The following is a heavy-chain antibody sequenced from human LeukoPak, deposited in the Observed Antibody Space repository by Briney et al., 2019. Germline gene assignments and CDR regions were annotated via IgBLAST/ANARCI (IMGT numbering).Heavy chain of an antibody. J-gene: IGHJ2*01. V-gene: IGHV4-34*01. CDR2: IHYTGAT. CDR3: ARGVLGPYYFDL. CDR1: GGTFGGYY. D-gene: IGHD7-27*01. Sequence: SETLSLTCAVYGGTFGGYYWSWIRQPPGKGLEWIGEIHYTGATNYKPSLKSRVTISGDPSKNQVSLRVYSVTAADTAVYYCARGVLGPYYFDLWGRGTLVTVSS.